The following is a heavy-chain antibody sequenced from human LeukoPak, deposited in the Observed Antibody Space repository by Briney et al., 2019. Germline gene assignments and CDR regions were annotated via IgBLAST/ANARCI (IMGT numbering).Heavy chain of an antibody. CDR3: ISPRTSSY. CDR1: GFTFYKAW. V-gene: IGHV3-15*07. J-gene: IGHJ4*02. CDR2: IKSKIDGGTT. Sequence: GVSLRLSCAASGFTFYKAWMNWVRQAPGKGLEWVGRIKSKIDGGTTDYAAPVKGRFIISRDDSKNTLYLQMNSLETEDTALYYCISPRTSSYWGQGTLVTVSS. D-gene: IGHD2-2*01.